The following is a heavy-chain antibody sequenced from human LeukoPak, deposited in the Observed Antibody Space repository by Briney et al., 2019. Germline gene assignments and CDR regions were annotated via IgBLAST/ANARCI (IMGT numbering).Heavy chain of an antibody. Sequence: SETLSLTCTVSGGSISSYYWSWIRQPPGKGLEWIGYIYYSGSTNYNPSLKSRVTISVDTSKNQFSLKLSSVTAADTAVYYCARERESWIFAYYMDVWGKGTTVTVSS. CDR2: IYYSGST. V-gene: IGHV4-59*01. CDR3: ARERESWIFAYYMDV. J-gene: IGHJ6*03. CDR1: GGSISSYY. D-gene: IGHD3-3*01.